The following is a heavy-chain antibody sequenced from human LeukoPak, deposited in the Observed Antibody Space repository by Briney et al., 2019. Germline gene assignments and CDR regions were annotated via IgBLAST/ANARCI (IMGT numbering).Heavy chain of an antibody. Sequence: PGGSLRLSCVASGFTFNAFGMHWVRQAPGKGLEWVAFIRYDGSNKYYADSVKGRFTISRDNSKNTQFLQMTSLRAEDTAVYYCARDLYFGELLGGVDPWGQGTLVTVSS. D-gene: IGHD3-10*01. CDR2: IRYDGSNK. CDR3: ARDLYFGELLGGVDP. CDR1: GFTFNAFG. V-gene: IGHV3-30*02. J-gene: IGHJ5*02.